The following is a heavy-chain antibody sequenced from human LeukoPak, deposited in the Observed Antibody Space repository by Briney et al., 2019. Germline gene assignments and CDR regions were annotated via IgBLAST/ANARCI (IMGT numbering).Heavy chain of an antibody. D-gene: IGHD1-26*01. CDR2: ISYDGSYI. V-gene: IGHV3-30*18. Sequence: GGSLRLSCAASEFTFSTYGMHWVRQAPGKGLEWVAVISYDGSYIFYADSVEGRFTISRDNSKSTLYLQMNSLRAEDTAVYYCAKDRYSGLNTIDYWGQGTLVTVSS. CDR1: EFTFSTYG. J-gene: IGHJ4*02. CDR3: AKDRYSGLNTIDY.